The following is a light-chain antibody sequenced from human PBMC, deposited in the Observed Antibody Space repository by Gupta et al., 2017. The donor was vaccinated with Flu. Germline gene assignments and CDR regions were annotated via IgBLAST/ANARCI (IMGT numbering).Light chain of an antibody. J-gene: IGKJ2*03. CDR2: DAS. CDR3: QQRSNWPPYS. CDR1: QRVSSY. V-gene: IGKV3-11*01. Sequence: EIVLTQSPATLSLSPGERATLSCRASQRVSSYLAWYQPKPGQAPRLHIYDASNRATGIPARFSGSGSGTDFTLTISSLEPEDFAVYYCQQRSNWPPYSFGQGTKLEIK.